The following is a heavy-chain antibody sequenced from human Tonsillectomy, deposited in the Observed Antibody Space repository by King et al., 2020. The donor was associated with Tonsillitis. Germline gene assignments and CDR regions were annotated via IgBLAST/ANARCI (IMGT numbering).Heavy chain of an antibody. CDR2: INWNGGST. V-gene: IGHV3-20*04. D-gene: IGHD3-3*01. Sequence: QLVQSGGGVVRPGGSLRLSCAASGFTFDDYGMSWVRQAPGKGLEWVSDINWNGGSTGYAESVKGRFTISRDNAKNSLYLQMHTLRAEDTALYYCARERTYDFWRGYSGVHFDYWGQGTLVTVSS. J-gene: IGHJ4*02. CDR3: ARERTYDFWRGYSGVHFDY. CDR1: GFTFDDYG.